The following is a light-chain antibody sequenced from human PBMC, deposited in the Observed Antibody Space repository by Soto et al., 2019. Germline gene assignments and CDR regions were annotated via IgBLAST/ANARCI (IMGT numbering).Light chain of an antibody. Sequence: DIQMTQSPSSLSASVGDRVTITCRASQDIRNDVGWYQQKAGKAPKRLIFAASSLHSGVPSRFRGSRSGTEFTLTIASLQPEDFTTYYCLQHNTYPLTFGGGTKVDIK. CDR1: QDIRND. CDR2: AAS. CDR3: LQHNTYPLT. J-gene: IGKJ4*01. V-gene: IGKV1-17*01.